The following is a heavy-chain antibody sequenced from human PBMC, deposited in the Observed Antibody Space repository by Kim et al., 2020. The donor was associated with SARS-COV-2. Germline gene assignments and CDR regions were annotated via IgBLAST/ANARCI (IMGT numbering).Heavy chain of an antibody. V-gene: IGHV3-23*01. J-gene: IGHJ4*02. D-gene: IGHD2-2*01. CDR2: ISAGGRST. CDR3: AKDIPSAFQLFSFDY. Sequence: GGSLRLSCAASGFTFSRYAMSWVRQAPGKGLKKGLEWVSAISAGGRSTYYADSVRGRFTISRDNSKNTLYLQMSSLGAEDTAIYYCAKDIPSAFQLFSFDYWAPGTLVTVSS. CDR1: GFTFSRYA.